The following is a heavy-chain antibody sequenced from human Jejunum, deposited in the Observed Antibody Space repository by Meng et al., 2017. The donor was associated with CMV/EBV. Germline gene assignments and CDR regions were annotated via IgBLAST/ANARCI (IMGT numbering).Heavy chain of an antibody. Sequence: ASAYTFTDFFVHWVRQAPGQGLEWMGWIKPKNGATNYEQKYQGRVTLTRDTSISTAYMELTSLKSDDTAMYYCARGGDRGEEDYWGQGTLVTVSS. D-gene: IGHD3-10*01. J-gene: IGHJ4*02. CDR2: IKPKNGAT. CDR3: ARGGDRGEEDY. V-gene: IGHV1-2*02. CDR1: AYTFTDFF.